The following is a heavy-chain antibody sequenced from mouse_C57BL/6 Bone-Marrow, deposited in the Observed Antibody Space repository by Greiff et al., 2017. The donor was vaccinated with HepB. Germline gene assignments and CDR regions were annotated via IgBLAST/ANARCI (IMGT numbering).Heavy chain of an antibody. D-gene: IGHD2-4*01. CDR3: ARDDYDFGWAMDD. J-gene: IGHJ4*01. CDR1: GYTFTSYW. CDR2: IDPSDSET. Sequence: QVQLQQPGAELVRPGSSVKLSCKASGYTFTSYWMHWVKQRPIQGLEWIGNIDPSDSETHYNQKFKDKATLTVDKSSSTAYMQLSSLTSEDSAVYYCARDDYDFGWAMDDWGQGTSVTVSS. V-gene: IGHV1-52*01.